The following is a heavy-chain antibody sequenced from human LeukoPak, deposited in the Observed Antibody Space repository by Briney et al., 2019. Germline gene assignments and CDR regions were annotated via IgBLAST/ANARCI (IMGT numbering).Heavy chain of an antibody. D-gene: IGHD4-11*01. CDR2: IYYSGST. CDR1: GGSFSGYY. Sequence: SETLSLTCAVYGGSFSGYYWSWIRQPPGKGLEWIGYIYYSGSTYYNPSLKSRVTISVDTSKNQFSLKLSSVTAADTAVYYCARGATSLDAFDIWGQGTMVTVSS. J-gene: IGHJ3*02. V-gene: IGHV4-30-4*08. CDR3: ARGATSLDAFDI.